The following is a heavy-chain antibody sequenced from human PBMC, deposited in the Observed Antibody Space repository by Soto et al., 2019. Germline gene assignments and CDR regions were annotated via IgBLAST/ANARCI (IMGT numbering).Heavy chain of an antibody. Sequence: PSETLSLTCTVSGGSISSSSYYWGWIRQPPGKGLGWIGSIYYSGSTYYNPSLKSRVTISVDTSKNQFSLKLSSVTAADTAVYYCARHPAYTIFGVVTSWHYYYYGMDVWGQGTTVTVSS. J-gene: IGHJ6*02. CDR1: GGSISSSSYY. CDR2: IYYSGST. D-gene: IGHD3-3*01. V-gene: IGHV4-39*01. CDR3: ARHPAYTIFGVVTSWHYYYYGMDV.